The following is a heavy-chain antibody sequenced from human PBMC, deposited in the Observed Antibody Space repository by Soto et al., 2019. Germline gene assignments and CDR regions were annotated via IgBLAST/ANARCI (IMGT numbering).Heavy chain of an antibody. D-gene: IGHD3-3*01. V-gene: IGHV3-23*01. CDR1: PFTFSNYA. Sequence: DVQLLESGGGLVQPGGSLRLSCAASPFTFSNYAMNWVRQAPGKGLEWVSSISGGGGSAYYADSVKGRFTISRDNSKNTLYLQMNSLRAEDTAVYYCAKEAIMIFGRGSFDVWGQGTMVTVSS. J-gene: IGHJ3*01. CDR3: AKEAIMIFGRGSFDV. CDR2: ISGGGGSA.